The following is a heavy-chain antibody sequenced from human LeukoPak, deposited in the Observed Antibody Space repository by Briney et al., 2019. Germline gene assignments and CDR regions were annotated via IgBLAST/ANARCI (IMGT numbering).Heavy chain of an antibody. Sequence: SETLSLTCTVSGDSISSYYWTWIRQPPGKGLEWIASMYYSGSTKYNPSLQSRVTMSVDTSKSQFSLKLSSVTAADTAVYYCARDSGYYYDSSGYYVSVLPEDWGQGTLVTVSS. CDR2: MYYSGST. D-gene: IGHD3-22*01. CDR3: ARDSGYYYDSSGYYVSVLPED. CDR1: GDSISSYY. V-gene: IGHV4-59*01. J-gene: IGHJ4*02.